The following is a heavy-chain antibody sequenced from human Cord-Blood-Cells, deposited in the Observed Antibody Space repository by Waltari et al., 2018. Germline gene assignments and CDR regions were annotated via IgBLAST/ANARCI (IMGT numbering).Heavy chain of an antibody. D-gene: IGHD3-3*01. CDR2: IYYGGST. CDR3: ARVQENYDFWSGYNWFDP. CDR1: GGPISSSSYY. J-gene: IGHJ5*02. Sequence: QLQLQESGPGLVKPSETLSLPCTVSGGPISSSSYYWGWIRQPPGEGLEWIGSIYYGGSTYYNPSLKSRVTISVDTSKNQCSLKLSSVTAADTAVYYCARVQENYDFWSGYNWFDPWGQGTLVTVSS. V-gene: IGHV4-39*01.